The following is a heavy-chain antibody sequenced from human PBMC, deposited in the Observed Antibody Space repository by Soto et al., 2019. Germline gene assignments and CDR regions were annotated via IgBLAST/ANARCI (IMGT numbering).Heavy chain of an antibody. CDR1: GGTFSSYA. CDR3: AKVDMITFGGVIVVDAFDI. Sequence: SVKVSCKASGGTFSSYAISWVRQAPGQGLEWMGGIIPIFGTANYAQKFQGRVTITADKSTSTAYMELSSLRSEDTAVYYCAKVDMITFGGVIVVDAFDIWGQGTMVTVSS. V-gene: IGHV1-69*06. J-gene: IGHJ3*02. CDR2: IIPIFGTA. D-gene: IGHD3-16*02.